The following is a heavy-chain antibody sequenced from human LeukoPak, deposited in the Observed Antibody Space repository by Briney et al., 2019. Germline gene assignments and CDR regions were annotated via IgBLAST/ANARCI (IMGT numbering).Heavy chain of an antibody. J-gene: IGHJ3*02. D-gene: IGHD5-24*01. V-gene: IGHV3-23*01. CDR2: ITKSGDQT. CDR3: VKSAGKDGYRDVFDI. Sequence: GGSLRLSCAASGFTFSSYGMHWVRQAPGKGLEWVSTITKSGDQTHYADSVRGLFTISRDTFKNTLYLQMNSLRAEDTAVYHCVKSAGKDGYRDVFDIWGQGTVVTVSS. CDR1: GFTFSSYG.